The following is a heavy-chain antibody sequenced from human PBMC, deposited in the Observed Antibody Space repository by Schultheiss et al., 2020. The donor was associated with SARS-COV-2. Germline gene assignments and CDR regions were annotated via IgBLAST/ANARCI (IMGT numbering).Heavy chain of an antibody. CDR2: IYYSGST. CDR1: GGSISSGDYY. CDR3: ARGSYSSGYCFDY. V-gene: IGHV4-61*08. J-gene: IGHJ4*02. D-gene: IGHD3-22*01. Sequence: TETLSLTCTVSGGSISSGDYYWSWIRQPPGKGLEWIGYIYYSGSTNYNPSLKSRVTISVDTSKNQFSLKLSSVTAADTAVYYCARGSYSSGYCFDYWGQGTLVTVSS.